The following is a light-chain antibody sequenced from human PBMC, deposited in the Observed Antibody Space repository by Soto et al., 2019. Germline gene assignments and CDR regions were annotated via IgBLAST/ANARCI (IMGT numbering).Light chain of an antibody. J-gene: IGKJ1*01. V-gene: IGKV1-5*01. CDR2: DAS. CDR1: QSISSW. CDR3: QQYTNTNNPWM. Sequence: GDRVTITCRASQSISSWLAWYQQKPGKAPKFLIYDASNLESGVPSRFSGSGSGTEFTLTISSLQPDDFATYYCQQYTNTNNPWMFGQGTKVDIK.